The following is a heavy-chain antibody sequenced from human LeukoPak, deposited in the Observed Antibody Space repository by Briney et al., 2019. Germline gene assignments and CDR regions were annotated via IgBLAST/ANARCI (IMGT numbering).Heavy chain of an antibody. J-gene: IGHJ3*02. CDR2: ISSNGDSI. CDR3: VKGRGATRLFYAFDI. D-gene: IGHD6-6*01. V-gene: IGHV3-64D*09. Sequence: PGGSLRLSCSASGFTFSNYAIHWVRQAPGKGLEYVSAISSNGDSIYHADSVKGRFTISTDNSENTLYLQMRSLRAEDTAVYYCVKGRGATRLFYAFDIWGQGTMVTVSS. CDR1: GFTFSNYA.